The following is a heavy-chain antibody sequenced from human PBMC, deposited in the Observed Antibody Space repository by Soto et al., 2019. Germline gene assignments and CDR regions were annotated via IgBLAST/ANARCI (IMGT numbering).Heavy chain of an antibody. V-gene: IGHV1-18*01. D-gene: IGHD6-13*01. CDR1: DYTFTNYG. CDR2: INAYNGNT. CDR3: ARDAAAGLNDC. Sequence: QVQLVQSGAEVKKPGASVKVSCKASDYTFTNYGISWVRQAPGQGLEWMGWINAYNGNTKSAQKLQGRVTLTTDTYTSTAYMELRSLRSDDTAVYYCARDAAAGLNDCWGQGTLVTVSS. J-gene: IGHJ4*02.